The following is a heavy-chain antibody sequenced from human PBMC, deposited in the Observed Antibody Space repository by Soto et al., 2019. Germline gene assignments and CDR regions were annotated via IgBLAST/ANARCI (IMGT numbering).Heavy chain of an antibody. D-gene: IGHD3-3*01. Sequence: GGSLRLSCAASGYTFSDYYMSWIRQAPGKGLEWISYIDTSGTKIYYADSVKDRFTITRDNAKNSLYLEMNSLRDEDTAVYYCASHYDMWSGYLSPVDYWGQGTLVTVSS. V-gene: IGHV3-11*01. CDR2: IDTSGTKI. J-gene: IGHJ4*02. CDR3: ASHYDMWSGYLSPVDY. CDR1: GYTFSDYY.